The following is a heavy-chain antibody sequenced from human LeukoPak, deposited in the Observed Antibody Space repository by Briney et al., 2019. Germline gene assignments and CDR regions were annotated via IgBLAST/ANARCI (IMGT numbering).Heavy chain of an antibody. V-gene: IGHV3-53*01. CDR2: IYSGGST. J-gene: IGHJ4*02. D-gene: IGHD6-19*01. Sequence: QTGGSLRLSCAASGFTVSNNYMSWVRQAPGKGLGWVSVIYSGGSTYYADSVKGRFTISRDNSKNTLYLQMNSLRAEDTAVYYCARMAVAGGFDYWGQGALVTVSS. CDR3: ARMAVAGGFDY. CDR1: GFTVSNNY.